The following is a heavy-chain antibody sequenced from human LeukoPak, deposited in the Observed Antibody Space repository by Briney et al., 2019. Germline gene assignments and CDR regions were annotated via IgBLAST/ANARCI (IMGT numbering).Heavy chain of an antibody. V-gene: IGHV4-59*08. CDR2: IYYSGST. D-gene: IGHD3-10*01. CDR1: GGSISIYY. J-gene: IGHJ4*02. Sequence: SETLSLTCTVSGGSISIYYWSWIRQPPGKGLEWIGYIYYSGSTNYNPSLKSRVTISVDTSKNQFSLKLSSVTAADTAVYYCARVPIPYYYGSFSPYYFDYWGQGTLVTVSS. CDR3: ARVPIPYYYGSFSPYYFDY.